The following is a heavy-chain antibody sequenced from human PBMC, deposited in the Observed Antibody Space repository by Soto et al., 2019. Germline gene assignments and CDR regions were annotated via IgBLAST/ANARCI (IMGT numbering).Heavy chain of an antibody. V-gene: IGHV1-8*01. J-gene: IGHJ3*02. CDR1: GYTFTSYD. CDR3: ARGRVYCSSTSCSSAFDI. Sequence: QVQLVQSGAEVKKPGASVKVSCKASGYTFTSYDINWVRQATGQGLEWMGWMNPNSGNTGYAQKFQGRVTMTRNTSISTAYMELSSLRSGDTAVYYCARGRVYCSSTSCSSAFDIWGQGTMVTVSS. CDR2: MNPNSGNT. D-gene: IGHD2-2*01.